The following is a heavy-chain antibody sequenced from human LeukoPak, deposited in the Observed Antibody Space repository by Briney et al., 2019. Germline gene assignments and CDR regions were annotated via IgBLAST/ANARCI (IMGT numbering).Heavy chain of an antibody. J-gene: IGHJ6*03. CDR3: ARWGGTGTRRYYYMDV. D-gene: IGHD1-1*01. CDR2: INPNSGGT. V-gene: IGHV1-2*02. CDR1: GYTFTGYY. Sequence: ASVKVSCKASGYTFTGYYMHWVRQAPGQGLEWMGWINPNSGGTNYAQKFQGRVTMTRDTSISTAYMELSRLRSDDTAVYYCARWGGTGTRRYYYMDVWGKGTTVTVSS.